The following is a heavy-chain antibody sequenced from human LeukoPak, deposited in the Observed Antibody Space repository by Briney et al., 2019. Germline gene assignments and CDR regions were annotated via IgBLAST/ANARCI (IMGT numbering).Heavy chain of an antibody. CDR2: ISSGGDIM. Sequence: KAGGSLRLSCAASGLRFSDYYVSWIRQAPGKGLQWVSYISSGGDIMHYADPVKGRFTSSRDNAKNSGYLEMNSLGAEDTAVYYCATNLIGAGEYFQQWGQGTLVTVSS. CDR1: GLRFSDYY. D-gene: IGHD2/OR15-2a*01. CDR3: ATNLIGAGEYFQQ. J-gene: IGHJ1*01. V-gene: IGHV3-11*01.